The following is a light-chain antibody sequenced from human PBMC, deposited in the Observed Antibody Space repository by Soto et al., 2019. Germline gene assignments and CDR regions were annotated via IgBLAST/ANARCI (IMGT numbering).Light chain of an antibody. V-gene: IGKV1-12*01. J-gene: IGKJ2*01. CDR1: ERIGSW. Sequence: DVQMTQTPSSVSASVGDRVTITCRASERIGSWLAWYQQKPGKAPKLLIYGAYNLQGEVPSRFRGSGSDTDVARTIISLQPEDCATYHCQQTYSFPHTFGQGTEVEIK. CDR2: GAY. CDR3: QQTYSFPHT.